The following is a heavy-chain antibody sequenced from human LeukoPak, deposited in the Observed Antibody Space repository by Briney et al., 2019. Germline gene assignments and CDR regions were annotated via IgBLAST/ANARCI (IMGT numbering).Heavy chain of an antibody. CDR1: GYTLTELS. CDR3: ATDPYGDYYFDY. Sequence: ASVKVSCKVSGYTLTELSMHWVRQAPGKGLEWMGGFDPEDGETIYAQKFQGRVTMTEDTSTDTAYTELSSLRSEDPAVYYCATDPYGDYYFDYWGQGTLVTVSS. D-gene: IGHD4-17*01. J-gene: IGHJ4*02. CDR2: FDPEDGET. V-gene: IGHV1-24*01.